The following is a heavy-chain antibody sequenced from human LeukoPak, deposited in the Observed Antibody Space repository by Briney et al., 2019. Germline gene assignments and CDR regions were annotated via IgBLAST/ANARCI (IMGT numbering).Heavy chain of an antibody. J-gene: IGHJ6*02. CDR3: ARDPQMHGMDV. Sequence: SETLSLTCAVSGGSISSGGYSWSWIRQPPGKGLEWIGYIYHSGSTYYNPSLKSRVTISVDRSKNQFSLELSSVTAADTAVYYCARDPQMHGMDVWGQGTTVTVSS. V-gene: IGHV4-30-2*01. CDR1: GGSISSGGYS. CDR2: IYHSGST.